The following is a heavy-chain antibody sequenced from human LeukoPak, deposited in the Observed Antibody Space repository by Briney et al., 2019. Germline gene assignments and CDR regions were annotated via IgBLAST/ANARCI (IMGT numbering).Heavy chain of an antibody. J-gene: IGHJ4*02. Sequence: ASVKVSCKASGYTFTSYAMNWVRQAPGQGLEWMGWINTNTGNPTYAQGFTGRFVFSLDTSVSTAYLQISSLKAEDTAVYYCARGPLRFLEWFYFDYWGQGTLVTVSS. D-gene: IGHD3-3*01. CDR2: INTNTGNP. CDR1: GYTFTSYA. CDR3: ARGPLRFLEWFYFDY. V-gene: IGHV7-4-1*02.